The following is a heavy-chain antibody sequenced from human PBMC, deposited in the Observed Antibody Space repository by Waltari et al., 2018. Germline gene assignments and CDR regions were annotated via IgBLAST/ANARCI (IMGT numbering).Heavy chain of an antibody. D-gene: IGHD3-10*01. CDR1: GFTFSSYR. Sequence: EVQLVESGGGLVQPGGSLRLSCAASGFTFSSYRMNWFRQPPGKGREWVAAISGSGGSTYYADSVKGRCTISRDNSKNTLYLQMNSLRAEDTAVYYCARTKAGYFDYWGQGTLVTVSS. CDR3: ARTKAGYFDY. J-gene: IGHJ4*02. CDR2: ISGSGGST. V-gene: IGHV3-23*04.